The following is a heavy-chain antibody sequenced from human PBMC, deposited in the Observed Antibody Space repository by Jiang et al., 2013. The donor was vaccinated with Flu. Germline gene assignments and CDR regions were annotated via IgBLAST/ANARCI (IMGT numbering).Heavy chain of an antibody. D-gene: IGHD3-16*02. Sequence: GPGLVKPSETLSLTCTVSGGSVKSHYWSWIRQSPGKGLEWIGYVDYSGSTNNNPSLRSRVTISVDTSNNQFSLKLRPVTAADTAVYYCARAVTFGGFIVKGFDYWGQGT. J-gene: IGHJ4*02. CDR2: VDYSGST. CDR3: ARAVTFGGFIVKGFDY. CDR1: GGSVKSHY. V-gene: IGHV4-59*02.